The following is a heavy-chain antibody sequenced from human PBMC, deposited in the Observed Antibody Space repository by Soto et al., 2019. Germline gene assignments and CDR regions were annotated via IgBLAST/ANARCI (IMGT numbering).Heavy chain of an antibody. CDR3: ARGNISGYSYGPPYYYYYMDV. J-gene: IGHJ6*03. CDR2: INHSGST. D-gene: IGHD5-18*01. V-gene: IGHV4-34*01. Sequence: SETLSLTCAVYGGSFSGYYWSWIRQPPGKGLEWIGEINHSGSTNYNPSLKSRVTISVDTSKNQFSLKLSSVTAADTAVYYCARGNISGYSYGPPYYYYYMDVWGKGTTVTVSS. CDR1: GGSFSGYY.